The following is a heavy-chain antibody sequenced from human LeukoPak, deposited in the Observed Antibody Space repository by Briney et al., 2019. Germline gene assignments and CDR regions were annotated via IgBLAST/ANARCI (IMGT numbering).Heavy chain of an antibody. Sequence: GGSLRLSCAASGFTVSSNYMSWVRQAPGQGLEWVSVIYSGGSTYYADSVKGRFTISRDNSKNTLYLQMNSLRAEDTAVYYCARSTMVRGVRCDPWGQGTRVTVSS. J-gene: IGHJ5*02. D-gene: IGHD3-10*01. CDR2: IYSGGST. V-gene: IGHV3-53*01. CDR1: GFTVSSNY. CDR3: ARSTMVRGVRCDP.